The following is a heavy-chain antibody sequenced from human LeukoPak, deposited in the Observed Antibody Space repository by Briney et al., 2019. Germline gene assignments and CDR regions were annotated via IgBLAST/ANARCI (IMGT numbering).Heavy chain of an antibody. CDR2: IRSKAYGGTT. CDR1: GFTFGDYA. V-gene: IGHV3-49*04. Sequence: GGSLRLSCTASGFTFGDYAMSWVRQAPGKGLEWVGFIRSKAYGGTTEYAASVKGRFTISRDDSKSIAYLQMNSLKTEDTAVYYCTESDDYVWGSHRYWGQGTLVTVSS. CDR3: TESDDYVWGSHRY. J-gene: IGHJ4*02. D-gene: IGHD3-16*02.